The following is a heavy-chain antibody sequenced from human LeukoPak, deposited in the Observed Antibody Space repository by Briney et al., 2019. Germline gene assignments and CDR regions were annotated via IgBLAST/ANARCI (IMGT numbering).Heavy chain of an antibody. D-gene: IGHD2-2*01. CDR1: GGTFSSYA. Sequence: GASVKVSCKASGGTFSSYAISWVRQAPGQGLEWMGGIIPIFGTANYAQKFQGRVTITTDESTSTAYMELSSLRSEDTAVYYCATSSPEVRYCSSTSCYRPDYYYYYYMDVWGKGTTVTVSS. CDR2: IIPIFGTA. V-gene: IGHV1-69*05. J-gene: IGHJ6*03. CDR3: ATSSPEVRYCSSTSCYRPDYYYYYYMDV.